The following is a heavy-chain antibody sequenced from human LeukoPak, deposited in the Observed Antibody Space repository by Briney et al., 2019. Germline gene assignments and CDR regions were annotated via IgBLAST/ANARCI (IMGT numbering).Heavy chain of an antibody. D-gene: IGHD3-16*02. V-gene: IGHV1-2*02. CDR3: ARSAGLESTYYDYVWGSYRYPFDFDY. CDR2: INPNSGGT. J-gene: IGHJ4*02. CDR1: GYTFTGYY. Sequence: ASVKVSCKASGYTFTGYYMHWVRQAPGQGLERMGWINPNSGGTNYAQKFQGRVTMTRDTSISTAYMELSRLRSDDTAVYYCARSAGLESTYYDYVWGSYRYPFDFDYWGQGTLVTVSS.